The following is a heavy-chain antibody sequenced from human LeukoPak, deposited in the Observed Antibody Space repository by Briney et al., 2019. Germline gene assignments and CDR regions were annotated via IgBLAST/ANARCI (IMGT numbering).Heavy chain of an antibody. CDR3: AKGRSPEAPFDY. CDR1: GSPISRNSYY. J-gene: IGHJ4*02. V-gene: IGHV4-39*01. CDR2: FYYSGTT. Sequence: SETLSLTCTVSGSPISRNSYYWGWIRQSPGKGLEWVAIFYYSGTTFKNPSLKSRVTISVDPSQNQFSLNLKSVTAADTAVYFCAKGRSPEAPFDYWGQGTLVTVSS.